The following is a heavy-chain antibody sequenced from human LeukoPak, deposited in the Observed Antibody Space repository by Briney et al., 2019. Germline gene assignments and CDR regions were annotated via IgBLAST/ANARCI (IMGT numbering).Heavy chain of an antibody. J-gene: IGHJ4*02. CDR1: GFTLSPYW. V-gene: IGHV3-21*01. D-gene: IGHD2-15*01. CDR3: ARGGGGNPYYFDY. CDR2: INSGNNYV. Sequence: GGSLRLSCAASGFTLSPYWMHWVRQAPGKGLEWVSSINSGNNYVYYADSVKGRFTISRDNAKKSLYLQMNSLRTEDTAVYYCARGGGGNPYYFDYWGQGTLVTVSS.